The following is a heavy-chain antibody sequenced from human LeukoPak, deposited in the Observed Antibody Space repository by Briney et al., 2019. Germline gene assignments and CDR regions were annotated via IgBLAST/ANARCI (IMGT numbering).Heavy chain of an antibody. Sequence: ASVKVSCKASGYTFTGYYMHWVRQAPGQGLEWMGWINPNSGGTNYAQKFQGRVTMTRDTSISTAYMELSRLRSDDTAVYYCARDGLARPRYYYYYYMDVWGKGTTVTVSS. CDR3: ARDGLARPRYYYYYYMDV. D-gene: IGHD6-6*01. CDR1: GYTFTGYY. CDR2: INPNSGGT. V-gene: IGHV1-2*02. J-gene: IGHJ6*03.